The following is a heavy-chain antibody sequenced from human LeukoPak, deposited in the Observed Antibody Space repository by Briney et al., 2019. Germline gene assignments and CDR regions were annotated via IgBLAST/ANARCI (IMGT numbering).Heavy chain of an antibody. CDR1: GYIFTSYY. V-gene: IGHV1-46*01. Sequence: AASVKVSCKASGYIFTSYYMHWVRQAPGQGLEWMGIINPSGGSTSYAQKFQGRVTMTRDTSTSTVYMELSSLRSEDTAVYYCARDYYASGSYAGTFDYWGQGTLVTVSS. CDR3: ARDYYASGSYAGTFDY. D-gene: IGHD3-10*01. J-gene: IGHJ4*02. CDR2: INPSGGST.